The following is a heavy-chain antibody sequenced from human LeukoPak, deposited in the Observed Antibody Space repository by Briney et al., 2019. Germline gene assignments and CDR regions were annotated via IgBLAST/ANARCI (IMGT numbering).Heavy chain of an antibody. V-gene: IGHV3-11*01. D-gene: IGHD3-22*01. CDR2: ISSSGSNI. CDR1: GFTFSDYY. CDR3: ARKSIVVITPAEY. J-gene: IGHJ1*01. Sequence: GGSLILSCAASGFTFSDYYMSWIRQAPGKGLEWVSYISSSGSNIYYADSVKGRFTISRDNAKNSLYLQMNSLRVEDTAVYYCARKSIVVITPAEYWGQGTLVTVSS.